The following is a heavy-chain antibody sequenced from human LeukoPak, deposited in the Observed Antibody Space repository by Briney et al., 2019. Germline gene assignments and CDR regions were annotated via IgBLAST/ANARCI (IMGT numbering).Heavy chain of an antibody. J-gene: IGHJ6*03. Sequence: SETLSLTCTVSGGSISSSSYYWGWIRQPPGKGLEWIGSIYYSGSTYYNPSLKSRVTISVDTSKNQFSLKLSSVTAADTAVYYCAREGYYYYMDVWGKGTTVTISS. CDR1: GGSISSSSYY. V-gene: IGHV4-39*07. CDR2: IYYSGST. CDR3: AREGYYYYMDV.